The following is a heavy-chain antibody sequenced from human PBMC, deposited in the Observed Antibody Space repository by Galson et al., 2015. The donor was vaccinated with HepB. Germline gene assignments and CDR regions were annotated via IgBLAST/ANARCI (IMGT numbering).Heavy chain of an antibody. J-gene: IGHJ4*02. CDR1: GFALSDFA. D-gene: IGHD1-14*01. CDR2: ISNDGTNK. V-gene: IGHV3-30*09. Sequence: SLRLSCAASGFALSDFAMHWVRQAPGKGLEWVAVISNDGTNKHYADSVKDRFAISRDNSKNTLYLQMNSLRAEDTAVYYCANLWDPDDYWGQGTLATVSS. CDR3: ANLWDPDDY.